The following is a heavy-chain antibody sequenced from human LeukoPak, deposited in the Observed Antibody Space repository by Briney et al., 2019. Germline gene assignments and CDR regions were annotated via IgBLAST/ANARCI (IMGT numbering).Heavy chain of an antibody. CDR1: GGSFSSYF. J-gene: IGHJ4*02. CDR3: ARSLGSSGFDY. CDR2: IYYSGST. D-gene: IGHD3-22*01. V-gene: IGHV4-34*01. Sequence: ESSETLSLTCAVYGGSFSSYFWSWLRQPPGKGLEWIGSIYYSGSTYYNPSLKSRVTISVDTSKNQFSLKLSSVTAADTAVYYCARSLGSSGFDYWGQGTLVTVSS.